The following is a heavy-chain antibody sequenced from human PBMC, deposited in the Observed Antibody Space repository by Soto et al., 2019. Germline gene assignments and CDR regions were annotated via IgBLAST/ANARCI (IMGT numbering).Heavy chain of an antibody. J-gene: IGHJ4*02. CDR3: AREPYYYDSSGYNRYY. D-gene: IGHD3-22*01. V-gene: IGHV3-53*01. CDR1: GFTVSSNY. Sequence: GGSLRLSCAASGFTVSSNYMSWVRQAPGKGLEWVSVIYSGGSTYYADSVKGRFTISRDNSKNTLYLQMNSLRAEDTAMYYCAREPYYYDSSGYNRYYWGQGTLVTVSS. CDR2: IYSGGST.